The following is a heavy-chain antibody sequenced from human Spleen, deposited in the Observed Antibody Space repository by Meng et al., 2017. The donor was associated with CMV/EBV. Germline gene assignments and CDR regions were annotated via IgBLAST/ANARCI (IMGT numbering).Heavy chain of an antibody. V-gene: IGHV3-30*04. CDR1: GFIFSSYA. CDR3: AKAASFDY. J-gene: IGHJ4*02. CDR2: ISYDGSNK. Sequence: LTLACAASGFIFSSYAMHWVRQAPGKGLEWVAVISYDGSNKYYADSVKGRFTISRDNSKNTLYLQMNSLRAEDAALYYCAKAASFDYWGQGTLVTVSS.